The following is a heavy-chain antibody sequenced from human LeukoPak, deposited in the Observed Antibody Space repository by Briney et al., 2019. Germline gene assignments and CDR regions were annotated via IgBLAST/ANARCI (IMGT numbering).Heavy chain of an antibody. J-gene: IGHJ4*02. CDR3: AREFWGPDY. D-gene: IGHD7-27*01. V-gene: IGHV3-7*01. CDR2: IKEDGSDK. CDR1: GFMFTTYW. Sequence: GGSLRLSCAASGFMFTTYWMTWVRQARGKGLEWVANIKEDGSDKHYVDSVKGRFTISRDNAKNSLYLQMNSLRAEDTAVYYCAREFWGPDYWGQGTLVTVSS.